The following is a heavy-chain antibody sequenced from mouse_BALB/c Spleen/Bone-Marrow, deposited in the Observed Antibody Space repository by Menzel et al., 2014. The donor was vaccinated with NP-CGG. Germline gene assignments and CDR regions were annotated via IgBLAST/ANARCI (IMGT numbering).Heavy chain of an antibody. CDR2: IWAGGST. V-gene: IGHV2-9*02. D-gene: IGHD2-14*01. J-gene: IGHJ4*01. CDR3: ARDHGGYGYAMGY. CDR1: GFSLTNYG. Sequence: VMLVESGPGLVAPSQSLSITCAVSGFSLTNYGVHWVRQPPGKGLEWLGVIWAGGSTNYNSTLMSRLSISKDNSKSQVFLKMNSLQTDDTAMYYCARDHGGYGYAMGYWGQGTSVTVSS.